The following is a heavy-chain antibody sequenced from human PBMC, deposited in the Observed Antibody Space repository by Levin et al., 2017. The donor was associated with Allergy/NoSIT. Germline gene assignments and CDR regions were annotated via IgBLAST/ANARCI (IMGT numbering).Heavy chain of an antibody. J-gene: IGHJ6*02. Sequence: GGSLRLSCAASGFTFSSYAMSWVRQAPGKGLEWVSAISGSGGSTYYADSVKGRFTISRDNSKNTLYLQMNSLRAEDTAVYYCAKDAPILGGVISYYYGMDVWGQGTTVTVSS. CDR1: GFTFSSYA. V-gene: IGHV3-23*01. CDR3: AKDAPILGGVISYYYGMDV. D-gene: IGHD3-16*01. CDR2: ISGSGGST.